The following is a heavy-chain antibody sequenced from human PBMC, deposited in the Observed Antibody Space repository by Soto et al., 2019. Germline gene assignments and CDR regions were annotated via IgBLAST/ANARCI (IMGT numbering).Heavy chain of an antibody. J-gene: IGHJ5*02. CDR3: ARKDKSGYFNWFDP. V-gene: IGHV5-51*01. CDR1: GYRFTSYW. D-gene: IGHD3-22*01. Sequence: PGESLKISCRTSGYRFTSYWIAWVLQMPGKGLEWMGIIFPSDSDTRYSPSFQGQVTISADRSTSTVFLQWASLKASDTAVYFCARKDKSGYFNWFDPWGQGTLVPVSS. CDR2: IFPSDSDT.